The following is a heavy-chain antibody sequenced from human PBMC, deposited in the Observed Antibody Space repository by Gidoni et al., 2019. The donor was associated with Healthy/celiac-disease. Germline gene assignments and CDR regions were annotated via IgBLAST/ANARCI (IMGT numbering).Heavy chain of an antibody. CDR2: ISSSGSTI. Sequence: EVQLVESGGGLVQPGGSLRLSCAASGFTFSSYEMNWVRQAPGKGLEWVSYISSSGSTIYYADSVKGRFTISRDNAKNSLYLQMNSLRAEDTAVYYCASSRLSNLDYWGQGTLVTVSS. CDR3: ASSRLSNLDY. J-gene: IGHJ4*02. CDR1: GFTFSSYE. V-gene: IGHV3-48*03.